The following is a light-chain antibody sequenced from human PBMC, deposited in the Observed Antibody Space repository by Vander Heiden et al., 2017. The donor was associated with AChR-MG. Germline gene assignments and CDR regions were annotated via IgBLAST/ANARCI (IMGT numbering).Light chain of an antibody. CDR1: SSNLGSNT. CDR3: AACDDSLNGPV. J-gene: IGLJ3*02. Sequence: QSVLTHPPSASGTPGQRVTISCSGSSSNLGSNTVNWCQQLPGTAPKLLIYRNNQRPSGVPDRFSGSKSGTSASLAISGLQSEDEADYYCAACDDSLNGPVFGGGTKLTVL. V-gene: IGLV1-44*01. CDR2: RNN.